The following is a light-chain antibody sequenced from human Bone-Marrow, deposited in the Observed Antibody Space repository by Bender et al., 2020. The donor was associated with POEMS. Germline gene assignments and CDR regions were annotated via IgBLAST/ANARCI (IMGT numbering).Light chain of an antibody. J-gene: IGLJ3*02. V-gene: IGLV2-23*01. CDR2: EDI. Sequence: QSALTQPASVSGSPGQSITISCTGTSSDVGTYDSVSWYRQDPGKAPQFITYEDIRRPSGLSNRFSASKSGNTASLTISGLQADDEADYYCCSFARSGNWVFGGGTKVTVL. CDR1: SSDVGTYDS. CDR3: CSFARSGNWV.